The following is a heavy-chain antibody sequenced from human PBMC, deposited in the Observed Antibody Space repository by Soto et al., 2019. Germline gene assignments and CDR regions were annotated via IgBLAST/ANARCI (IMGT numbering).Heavy chain of an antibody. Sequence: GGSLRLFCAASGFTFSDYYMSWIRQAPGKGLEWVSYISSSSTYTNYAGSVKGRFTISRDNAKNSLYLQMNSLRAEDTAVYYCAREKGSLRFFDYWGQGTLVTVSS. CDR3: AREKGSLRFFDY. CDR1: GFTFSDYY. V-gene: IGHV3-11*06. D-gene: IGHD3-3*01. J-gene: IGHJ4*02. CDR2: ISSSSTYT.